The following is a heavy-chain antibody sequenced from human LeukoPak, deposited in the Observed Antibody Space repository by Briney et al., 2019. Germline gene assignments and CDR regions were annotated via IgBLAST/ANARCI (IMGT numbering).Heavy chain of an antibody. CDR3: ARVAEPSSVNILTGTTGYYFDY. V-gene: IGHV1-69*13. D-gene: IGHD3-9*01. CDR1: GGTFSSCA. CDR2: IIPIFGTA. Sequence: SVKVSCKASGGTFSSCAISWVRQAPGQGLEWMGGIIPIFGTANYAQKFQGRVTITADESTSTAYMELSSLRSEDTAVYYCARVAEPSSVNILTGTTGYYFDYWGQGTLVTVSS. J-gene: IGHJ4*02.